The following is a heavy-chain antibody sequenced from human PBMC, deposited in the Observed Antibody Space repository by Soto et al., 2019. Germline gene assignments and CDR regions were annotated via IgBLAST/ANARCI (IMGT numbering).Heavy chain of an antibody. Sequence: ASVKVSFKASGYTFTGNYIHWVRQAPGQGLEWMGWVNPDNGGTTSAQKFQGRVTMTRDTSVTTAYMELSRLTSDDTAVYYCARDPRPPSGWLGFWEYGMDVWGQGTTVTVSS. D-gene: IGHD3-3*01. J-gene: IGHJ6*02. V-gene: IGHV1-2*02. CDR3: ARDPRPPSGWLGFWEYGMDV. CDR1: GYTFTGNY. CDR2: VNPDNGGT.